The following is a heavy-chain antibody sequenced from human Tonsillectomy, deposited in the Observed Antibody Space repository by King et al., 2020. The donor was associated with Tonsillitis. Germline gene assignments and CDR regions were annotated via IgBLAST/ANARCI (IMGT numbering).Heavy chain of an antibody. CDR3: ARDSADYSYYYYMDV. Sequence: VQLVESGGGVVQPGRSLRFSCAASGFTFSTYAMHWVRQAPGKGLEWVAVISYDGTNNYYADSVKGRFTISRDNSKNTLYLQMNSLRAEDTAVYYCARDSADYSYYYYMDVWGKGTTVTVSS. CDR2: ISYDGTNN. D-gene: IGHD3-10*01. J-gene: IGHJ6*03. CDR1: GFTFSTYA. V-gene: IGHV3-30*17.